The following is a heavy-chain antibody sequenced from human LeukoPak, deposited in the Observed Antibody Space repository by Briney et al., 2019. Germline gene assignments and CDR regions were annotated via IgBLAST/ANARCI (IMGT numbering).Heavy chain of an antibody. J-gene: IGHJ3*02. CDR2: IYPGDSET. D-gene: IGHD3-10*01. CDR1: GYNFTIYW. V-gene: IGHV5-51*01. Sequence: GDSLKISCKGSGYNFTIYWIGWVRQMPGKGLEWMGIIYPGDSETRFSPSFQGQVTISADKSISTAYLQWSSLKASDTAIYYCARRGYYYGSGSYYIDAFDIWGQGTMVTVSS. CDR3: ARRGYYYGSGSYYIDAFDI.